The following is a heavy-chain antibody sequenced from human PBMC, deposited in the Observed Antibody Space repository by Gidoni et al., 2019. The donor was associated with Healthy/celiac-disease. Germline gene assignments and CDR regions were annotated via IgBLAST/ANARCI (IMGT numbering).Heavy chain of an antibody. CDR1: GFTFSSYG. V-gene: IGHV3-30*03. J-gene: IGHJ4*02. Sequence: QVQLVESGGGVVQPGRSLRLSCAASGFTFSSYGMHWVRQAPGKGLDWGAVISYDGSNKYYADSVKGRFTISRDNSKNTLYLQMNSLRAEDTAVYYCARSMYSSGWYLFDYWGQGTLVTVSS. CDR3: ARSMYSSGWYLFDY. CDR2: ISYDGSNK. D-gene: IGHD6-19*01.